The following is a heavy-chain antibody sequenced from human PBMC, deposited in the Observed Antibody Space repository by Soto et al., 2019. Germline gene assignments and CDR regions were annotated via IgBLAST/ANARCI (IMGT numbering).Heavy chain of an antibody. V-gene: IGHV4-31*03. CDR3: ARGLIVMLAGIEELINSHFDS. D-gene: IGHD2-21*02. CDR2: TYYSGTT. J-gene: IGHJ4*02. CDR1: DASINSGGYY. Sequence: KTSETLSLTCTVSDASINSGGYYWSWIRQHPGKGLEWIGFTYYSGTTYYNPSLKSRVTTSVDTSKNQFSLRLSSVTAADTAVYYCARGLIVMLAGIEELINSHFDSWGQGTLVTVSS.